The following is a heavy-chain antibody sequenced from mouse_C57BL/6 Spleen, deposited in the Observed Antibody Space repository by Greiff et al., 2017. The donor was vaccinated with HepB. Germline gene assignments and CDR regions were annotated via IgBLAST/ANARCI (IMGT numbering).Heavy chain of an antibody. CDR1: GYTFTSYW. J-gene: IGHJ2*01. V-gene: IGHV1-72*01. CDR3: ARSNYYGSLYFDY. Sequence: VKLQESGAELVKPGASVKLSCKASGYTFTSYWMHWVKQRPGRGLEWIGRIDPNSGGTKYNEKFKSKATLTVDKPSSTAYMQLSSLTSEDSAVYYCARSNYYGSLYFDYWGQGTTLTVSS. CDR2: IDPNSGGT. D-gene: IGHD1-1*01.